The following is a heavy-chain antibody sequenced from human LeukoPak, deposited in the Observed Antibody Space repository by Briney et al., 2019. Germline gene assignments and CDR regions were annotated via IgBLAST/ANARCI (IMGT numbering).Heavy chain of an antibody. J-gene: IGHJ4*02. CDR1: GGSISSSNYY. V-gene: IGHV4-39*07. CDR2: IYYSGST. CDR3: ASLYGSGSYYPSDY. D-gene: IGHD3-10*01. Sequence: SETLSLTCTVSGGSISSSNYYWGWIRQPPGKGLKWIGSIYYSGSTYYTPSLKSRVTISVDTSKNQFSLKLSSVTAADTAVYYCASLYGSGSYYPSDYWGQGTLVTVSS.